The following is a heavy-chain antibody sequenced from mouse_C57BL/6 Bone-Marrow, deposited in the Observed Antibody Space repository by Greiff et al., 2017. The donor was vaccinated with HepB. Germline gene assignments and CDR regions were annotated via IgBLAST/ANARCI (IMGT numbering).Heavy chain of an antibody. Sequence: EVQLQESGGGLVQPGGSMKLSCVASGFTFSNYWMNWVRQSPEKGLEWVAQIRLKSDNYATHYAESVKGRFTISRDDSKSSVYLQMNNLRAEDTGIYYCTGGGYYLAWFAYWGQGTLVTVSA. CDR1: GFTFSNYW. V-gene: IGHV6-3*01. CDR2: IRLKSDNYAT. J-gene: IGHJ3*01. CDR3: TGGGYYLAWFAY. D-gene: IGHD1-1*01.